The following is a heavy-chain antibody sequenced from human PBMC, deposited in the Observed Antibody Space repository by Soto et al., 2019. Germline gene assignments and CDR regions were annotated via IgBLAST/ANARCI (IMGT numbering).Heavy chain of an antibody. CDR3: VKGAWLDY. V-gene: IGHV3-23*01. CDR1: GFSFSRFE. J-gene: IGHJ4*02. Sequence: GGSLRLSCVASGFSFSRFEMSWVRQAPGKGLEWVSMISESGSRTNYAESVKGRFTVSRDNSKNTLYLQANGLRAEDTAVYYCVKGAWLDYWGQGILVTVPS. CDR2: ISESGSRT.